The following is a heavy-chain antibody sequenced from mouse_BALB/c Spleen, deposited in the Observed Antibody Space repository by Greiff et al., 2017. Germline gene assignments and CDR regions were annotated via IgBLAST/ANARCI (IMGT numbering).Heavy chain of an antibody. CDR2: ISYSGST. CDR3: ARYYYGSRGYFDD. J-gene: IGHJ2*01. Sequence: VQLKESGPGLVKPSQSLSLTCTVTGYSITSDYAWNWIRQFPGNKLEWMGYISYSGSTSYNPSLKSRISITRDTSKNQFFLQLNSVTTEDTATYYCARYYYGSRGYFDDWGQGTTRTVSS. D-gene: IGHD1-1*01. V-gene: IGHV3-2*02. CDR1: GYSITSDYA.